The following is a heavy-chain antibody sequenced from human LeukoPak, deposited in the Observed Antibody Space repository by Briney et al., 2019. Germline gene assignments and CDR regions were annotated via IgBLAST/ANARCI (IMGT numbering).Heavy chain of an antibody. D-gene: IGHD5-18*01. J-gene: IGHJ4*02. CDR1: GGSFSGYY. CDR3: ARRRIQLWLGYFDY. Sequence: SETLSLTCAVYGGSFSGYYWSWIRQPPGKGLEWIGEINHSGSTNYNPSLKSRVTISVDTSKNQFSLKLSSVTAADTAVYYCARRRIQLWLGYFDYWGQGTLVTVSS. CDR2: INHSGST. V-gene: IGHV4-34*01.